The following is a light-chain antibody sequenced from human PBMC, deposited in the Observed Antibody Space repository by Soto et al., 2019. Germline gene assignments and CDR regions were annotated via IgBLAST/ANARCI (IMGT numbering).Light chain of an antibody. Sequence: DLPLTQSPSFLSASVGDRVTITCRASQGIGSYLGWYQQAPGKDPKLLIYGASTLQSGVPSWFSGSGSGTEFTLTISSLHPEDCESYFCQQLNTYPAFGGGTKVEI. CDR1: QGIGSY. CDR3: QQLNTYPA. V-gene: IGKV1-9*01. J-gene: IGKJ4*01. CDR2: GAS.